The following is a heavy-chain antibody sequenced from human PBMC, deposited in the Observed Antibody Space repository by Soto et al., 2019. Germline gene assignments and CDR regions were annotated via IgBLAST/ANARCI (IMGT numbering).Heavy chain of an antibody. J-gene: IGHJ4*02. V-gene: IGHV3-53*01. CDR3: ARVTTFYDILTSSYALNYFDY. CDR1: GFSVTSNY. Sequence: VQLVESGGTLVQPGGSLRLSCAASGFSVTSNYMTWVRQAPGKGLECVSVIYAGGNTYYPDSVKGRFTISSDNSKNTLLLQMNNLRAEDTAFYYCARVTTFYDILTSSYALNYFDYWGQGTRVTVSS. D-gene: IGHD3-9*01. CDR2: IYAGGNT.